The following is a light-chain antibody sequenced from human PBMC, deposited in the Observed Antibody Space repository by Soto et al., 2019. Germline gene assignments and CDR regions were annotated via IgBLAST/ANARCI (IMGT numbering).Light chain of an antibody. CDR1: QGMSTY. CDR3: QQLNGYQLA. Sequence: DIQLTQSPSFLSASVGDTVTITCRASQGMSTYLAWYQQKPWKVPNLLIRSASTLQSGVPPRFSRGRSGTAFTLTISTLEPDDFGIYYCQQLNGYQLAFGGGTNVEIK. J-gene: IGKJ4*01. CDR2: SAS. V-gene: IGKV1-9*01.